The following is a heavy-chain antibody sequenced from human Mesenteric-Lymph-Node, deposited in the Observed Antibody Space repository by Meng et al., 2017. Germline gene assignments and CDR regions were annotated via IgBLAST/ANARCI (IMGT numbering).Heavy chain of an antibody. CDR3: ARSPSDILTARRFDY. J-gene: IGHJ4*02. CDR2: ISGSGGST. CDR1: GFTFNTYA. D-gene: IGHD3-9*01. V-gene: IGHV3-23*01. Sequence: GGSLRLSCVASGFTFNTYAMGWVRQAPGKGLEWVSTISGSGGSTYYADSVKGRFIISRDNSKKTLNLRMNSLRVDDTAVYYCARSPSDILTARRFDYWGQGNLVTGSS.